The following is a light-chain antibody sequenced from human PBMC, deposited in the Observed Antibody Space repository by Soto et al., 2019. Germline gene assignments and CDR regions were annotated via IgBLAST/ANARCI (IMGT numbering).Light chain of an antibody. V-gene: IGLV8-61*01. CDR2: STN. J-gene: IGLJ3*02. CDR1: SGSVSTTYH. CDR3: VLYMGSGIWV. Sequence: QTVVTQEPSFSVSPGRTVTLTCGLSSGSVSTTYHPSWYQQTPGQAPRTLISSTNTRSSGVPDRFSGSILGNKAALTITGAQADCESKYYCVLYMGSGIWVFGGGTKLTVL.